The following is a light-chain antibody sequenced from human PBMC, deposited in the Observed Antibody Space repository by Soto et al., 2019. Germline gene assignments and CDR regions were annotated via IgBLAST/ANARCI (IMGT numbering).Light chain of an antibody. CDR1: INDVGADKY. Sequence: QSALTQPASVSGSPGQSITISCTETINDVGADKYVSWYQQHPGKVPQLMIYDVSIRPSGVSNRFSGSKSGNTASLTISGLQAEDEADYYCSSVTTSSTWVFGGGTKLTVL. CDR2: DVS. J-gene: IGLJ3*02. CDR3: SSVTTSSTWV. V-gene: IGLV2-14*03.